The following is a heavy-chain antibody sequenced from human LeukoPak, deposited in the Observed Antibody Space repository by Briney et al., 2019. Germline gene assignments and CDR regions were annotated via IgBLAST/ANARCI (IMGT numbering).Heavy chain of an antibody. V-gene: IGHV4-31*03. CDR1: GGSISSGGYY. CDR3: ARDSGSGGGTDY. D-gene: IGHD3-10*01. CDR2: IYYSGST. J-gene: IGHJ4*02. Sequence: PSETLSLTCTVSGGSISSGGYYWSWIRQHPGKGLEWIGYIYYSGSTYYNPSLKSRVTISVDTSKNQFSLKLSSVTAADTAVYYCARDSGSGGGTDYWGQGTLVTVSS.